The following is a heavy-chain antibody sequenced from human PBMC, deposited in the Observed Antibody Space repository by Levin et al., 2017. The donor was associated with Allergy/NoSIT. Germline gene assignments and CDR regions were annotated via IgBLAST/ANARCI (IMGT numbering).Heavy chain of an antibody. CDR1: GYTFTTYY. J-gene: IGHJ4*02. V-gene: IGHV1-46*01. Sequence: GASVKVSCRASGYTFTTYYIHWVRQAPGQGLEWMGIINTSGGSTAYAQKFQGRISMTRDTSTSTVYMELSSLKSEDTAVFYCARGGLTGINWGDFDYWGQGTLVTVSS. CDR2: INTSGGST. D-gene: IGHD1-20*01. CDR3: ARGGLTGINWGDFDY.